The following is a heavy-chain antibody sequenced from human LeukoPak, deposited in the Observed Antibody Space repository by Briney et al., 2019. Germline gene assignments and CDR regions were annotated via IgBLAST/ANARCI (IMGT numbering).Heavy chain of an antibody. Sequence: SQTLSLTCTVSGGSISSGGYYWSWIRQHPGKGLEWIGYIYYSGSTYYNPSLKSRVTISVDTSKNQFSLKLSSVTAADTAAYYCARARRLRADYWGQGTLVTVSS. D-gene: IGHD3-22*01. J-gene: IGHJ4*02. V-gene: IGHV4-31*03. CDR1: GGSISSGGYY. CDR2: IYYSGST. CDR3: ARARRLRADY.